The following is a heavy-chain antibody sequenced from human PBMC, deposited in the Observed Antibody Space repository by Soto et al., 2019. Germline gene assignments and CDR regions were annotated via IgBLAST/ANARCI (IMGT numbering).Heavy chain of an antibody. V-gene: IGHV3-23*01. CDR2: ISGSGGST. D-gene: IGHD4-4*01. CDR1: GFTFSSWA. Sequence: EVQLLESGGGLVQPGGSLRLSCAASGFTFSSWAMSWVRQAPGKGLEWVSTISGSGGSTYYADSVKGRFTISRDNSKNTLYVQMNSLRAEDTAVYYCAKDVAVTTTFFDCWGQGALVTVSS. CDR3: AKDVAVTTTFFDC. J-gene: IGHJ4*02.